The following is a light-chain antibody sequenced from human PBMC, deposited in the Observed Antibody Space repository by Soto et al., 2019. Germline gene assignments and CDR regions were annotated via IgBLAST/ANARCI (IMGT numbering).Light chain of an antibody. CDR2: KAS. V-gene: IGKV1-5*03. Sequence: DIQLTQSPSTLSASVGDRVTITCRASRSIINWLTWYQQKSGKGPKLLIYKASNLQTGVPSRFSGSGYGTEFTLTISSLQPDDVATYYCQQYSDHWTFGQGTKVEIK. CDR3: QQYSDHWT. J-gene: IGKJ1*01. CDR1: RSIINW.